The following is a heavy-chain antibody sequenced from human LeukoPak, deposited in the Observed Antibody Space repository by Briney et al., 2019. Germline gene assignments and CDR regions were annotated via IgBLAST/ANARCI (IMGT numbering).Heavy chain of an antibody. V-gene: IGHV4-34*01. D-gene: IGHD6-19*01. CDR3: ANLKGIAVAHLGGY. J-gene: IGHJ4*02. CDR1: GGSFSGYY. CDR2: INHSGST. Sequence: SETLSLTCAVYGGSFSGYYWSWIRQPPGKGLEWIGEINHSGSTNYNPSLKSRVTISVDTSKNQFSLKLSSVTAADTAVYYCANLKGIAVAHLGGYWGQGTLVTVSS.